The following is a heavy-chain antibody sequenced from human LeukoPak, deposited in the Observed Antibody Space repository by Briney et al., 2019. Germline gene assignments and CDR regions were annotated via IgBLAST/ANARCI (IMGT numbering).Heavy chain of an antibody. J-gene: IGHJ4*02. D-gene: IGHD2-21*02. CDR2: IKQDGSEK. V-gene: IGHV3-7*01. CDR1: GFTFSSYW. CDR3: ARKGSYGGGDCSSAPSH. Sequence: GGSLRLSCAASGFTFSSYWMSWVRQAPGKGLEWVANIKQDGSEKYYVDSVKGRFTISRDNAKNSLYLQMNSLRAEDTAVYYCARKGSYGGGDCSSAPSHWGQGTLVTVSS.